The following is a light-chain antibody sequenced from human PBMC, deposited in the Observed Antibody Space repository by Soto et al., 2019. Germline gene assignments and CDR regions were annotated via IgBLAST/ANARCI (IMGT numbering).Light chain of an antibody. J-gene: IGKJ1*01. Sequence: EIVLTQSPGTLSLSPGERATLSCRTSQSVSSSYLAWYQQKPGQAPRLRIYGASSRATGIPDRFSGSGSGTDFTLTISRLEPEDFEVYYCQQYGRSWWTFGQGTKVEI. V-gene: IGKV3-20*01. CDR1: QSVSSSY. CDR3: QQYGRSWWT. CDR2: GAS.